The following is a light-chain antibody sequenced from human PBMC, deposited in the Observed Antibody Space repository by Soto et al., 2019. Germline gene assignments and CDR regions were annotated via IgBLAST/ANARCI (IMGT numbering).Light chain of an antibody. CDR2: GAS. Sequence: EIVLTQSAATLSLSLGERATLSCRASQTVGGRYLAWFQQKPGQTPRLLIYGASTRAAGVPDRFSGSGSGTDFSLTINRLEPEDFAVYYWIQYVSSPWTFGQGTKVEV. CDR1: QTVGGRY. CDR3: IQYVSSPWT. V-gene: IGKV3-20*01. J-gene: IGKJ1*01.